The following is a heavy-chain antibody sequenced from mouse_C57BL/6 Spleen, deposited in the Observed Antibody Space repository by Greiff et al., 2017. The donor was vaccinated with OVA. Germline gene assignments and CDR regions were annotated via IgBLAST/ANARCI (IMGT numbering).Heavy chain of an antibody. CDR1: GYTFTSYW. V-gene: IGHV1-52*01. D-gene: IGHD2-2*01. CDR2: IDPSDSET. Sequence: QVHVKQPGAELVRPGSSVKLSCKASGYTFTSYWMHWVKQRPIQGLEWIGNIDPSDSETHYNQQFKDKATLTVDKSSSTAYMQLSRLTSDDSAVYYCARSTMVTVYFDYWGQGTTLTVSS. CDR3: ARSTMVTVYFDY. J-gene: IGHJ2*01.